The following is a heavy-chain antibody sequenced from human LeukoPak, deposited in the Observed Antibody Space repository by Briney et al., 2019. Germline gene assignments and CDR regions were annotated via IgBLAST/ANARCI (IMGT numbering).Heavy chain of an antibody. CDR3: AKDYYGSGTYSYFDY. CDR1: GFTFSSYG. Sequence: GGSLRLSCTASGFTFSSYGMHWVRQAPGKGLQWVAFIRYDGNNKYYADSVKGRFTISRDNSKNTLSLQMNSLRAEDTAVYYCAKDYYGSGTYSYFDYWGQGTLVTVSS. J-gene: IGHJ4*02. D-gene: IGHD3-10*01. V-gene: IGHV3-30*02. CDR2: IRYDGNNK.